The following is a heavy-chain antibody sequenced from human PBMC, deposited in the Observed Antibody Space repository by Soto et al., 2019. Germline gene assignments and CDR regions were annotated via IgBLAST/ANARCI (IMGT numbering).Heavy chain of an antibody. Sequence: QVQLVQSGAEERKPGASVKVSCKASGYIFSDYAFHWVRQAPGQRPAWVGWINAGNGNTKYLQKLKGRVTITRDTSASTAYMELSGLRSEDTAVYYCAKAGYDTSPFIDYWGQGTLVTVSS. CDR1: GYIFSDYA. CDR2: INAGNGNT. D-gene: IGHD3-22*01. V-gene: IGHV1-3*05. J-gene: IGHJ4*02. CDR3: AKAGYDTSPFIDY.